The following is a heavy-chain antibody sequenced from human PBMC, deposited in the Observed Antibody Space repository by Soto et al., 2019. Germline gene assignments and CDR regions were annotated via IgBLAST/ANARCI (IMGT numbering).Heavy chain of an antibody. D-gene: IGHD2-21*02. CDR3: ARGAGDPKDLGFDP. V-gene: IGHV4-31*03. CDR1: GGSISSGGYY. Sequence: QVQLQESGPGLVKPSQTLSLTCTVSGGSISSGGYYWSWIRQHPGKGLEWIGYIYYSGSTYYNPSLKSRVTISVDTSKHQFSLKLSSVTAAYTAVYYCARGAGDPKDLGFDPWGQGTLVTVSS. CDR2: IYYSGST. J-gene: IGHJ5*02.